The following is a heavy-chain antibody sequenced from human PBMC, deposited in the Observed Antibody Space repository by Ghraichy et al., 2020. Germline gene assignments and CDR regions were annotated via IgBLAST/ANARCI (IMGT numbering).Heavy chain of an antibody. J-gene: IGHJ3*02. CDR2: IYPGDSDT. CDR3: ARLNPYDYVWGSYRYNAFDI. V-gene: IGHV5-51*01. Sequence: GESLNISCKGSGYSFTIYWIGWVRQMPGKGLEWMGIIYPGDSDTKYSPSFQGQVTMSADKSISTAYLQWSSLKASDTAMYYCARLNPYDYVWGSYRYNAFDIWGQGTMVNVSS. D-gene: IGHD3-16*02. CDR1: GYSFTIYW.